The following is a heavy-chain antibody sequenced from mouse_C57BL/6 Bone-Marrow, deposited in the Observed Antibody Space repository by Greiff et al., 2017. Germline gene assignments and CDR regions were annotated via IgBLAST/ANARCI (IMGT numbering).Heavy chain of an antibody. J-gene: IGHJ1*03. CDR3: ARSLTGTGGYFDV. V-gene: IGHV3-8*01. CDR1: GYSITSDY. D-gene: IGHD4-1*01. Sequence: EVQLQQSGPGLAKPSQTLSLTCSVTGYSITSDYWNWIRKFPGNKLEYMGYINYSGSTYYNPSLKSRISITRDTSKNQYYLQLNSVTTEDTATYYCARSLTGTGGYFDVWGTGTTVTVSS. CDR2: INYSGST.